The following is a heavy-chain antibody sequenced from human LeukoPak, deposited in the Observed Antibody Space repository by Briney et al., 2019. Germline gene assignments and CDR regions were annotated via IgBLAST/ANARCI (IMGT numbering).Heavy chain of an antibody. V-gene: IGHV3-53*01. J-gene: IGHJ3*02. D-gene: IGHD6-25*01. CDR3: ARVRSVAHDAFDI. Sequence: PGGSLRLSCAASGFTVSSNDMSWVRQAPGKGLEWVSLIYSGGSAYYADSVKGRFTISRDNAKNSLYLQMNSLRAEDTAVYYCARVRSVAHDAFDIWGQGTMVTVSS. CDR2: IYSGGSA. CDR1: GFTVSSND.